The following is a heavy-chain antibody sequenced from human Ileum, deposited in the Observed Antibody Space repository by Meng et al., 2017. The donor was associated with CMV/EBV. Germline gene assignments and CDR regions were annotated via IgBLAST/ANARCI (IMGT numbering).Heavy chain of an antibody. CDR3: ARGRHCTNSYCVFRYGLDV. CDR2: ISHDGNTI. Sequence: SLKISCAASGFTFSNFAMHWVRQAPGKGLEWLAVISHDGNTIFHADSMKGRFNISRDNSKNTVHLQISSLRPEDTAIYYCARGRHCTNSYCVFRYGLDVWGQGTTVTVSS. CDR1: GFTFSNFA. D-gene: IGHD2-8*01. V-gene: IGHV3-30-3*01. J-gene: IGHJ6*02.